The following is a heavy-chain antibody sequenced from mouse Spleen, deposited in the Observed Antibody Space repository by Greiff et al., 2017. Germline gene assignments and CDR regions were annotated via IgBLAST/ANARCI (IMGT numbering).Heavy chain of an antibody. Sequence: EVMLVESGGGLVKPGGSLKLSCAASGFTFSDSGMHWVRPAPEKGLEWVAYISSGSSTIYYADTVKGRFTISRDNAKNTLFLQMTSLRSEDTAMYYCARGTYYDYGSWYFDVWGAGTTVTVSS. CDR1: GFTFSDSG. D-gene: IGHD2-4*01. CDR2: ISSGSSTI. J-gene: IGHJ1*01. V-gene: IGHV5-17*01. CDR3: ARGTYYDYGSWYFDV.